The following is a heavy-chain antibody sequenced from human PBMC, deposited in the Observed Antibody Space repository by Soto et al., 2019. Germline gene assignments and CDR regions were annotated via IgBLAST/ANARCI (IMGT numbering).Heavy chain of an antibody. V-gene: IGHV4-61*01. CDR3: AREEKQLSRYGGDFDY. CDR2: IYYIGTT. Sequence: QVQLQESGPGLVKPSETLSLTCSVSDGSVNTGNYYWSWIRQPPGKGLEWIGHIYYIGTTNYNHPLKSRVTISVDMSKNQFSLKVTSVTAADTAVYFCAREEKQLSRYGGDFDYWGQGILVTVSS. J-gene: IGHJ4*02. CDR1: DGSVNTGNYY. D-gene: IGHD3-16*01.